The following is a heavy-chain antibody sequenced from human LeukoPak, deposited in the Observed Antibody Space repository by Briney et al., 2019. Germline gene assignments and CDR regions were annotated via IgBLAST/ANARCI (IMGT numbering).Heavy chain of an antibody. Sequence: PGGSLRLSCAASGFTFCSFNMNWVPQAPGKGLEWVSSVSSSSNYIYYADSVKGRFTVYRDNAKSSLSLQMNSLTAEDTAVYFCARDGYNSANGIDVWGQGTMVTVSS. CDR1: GFTFCSFN. CDR3: ARDGYNSANGIDV. V-gene: IGHV3-21*01. D-gene: IGHD1-1*01. CDR2: VSSSSNYI. J-gene: IGHJ3*01.